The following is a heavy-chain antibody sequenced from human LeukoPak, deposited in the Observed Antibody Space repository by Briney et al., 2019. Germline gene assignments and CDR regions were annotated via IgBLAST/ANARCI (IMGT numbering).Heavy chain of an antibody. CDR1: GFTFSSYW. V-gene: IGHV3-7*01. CDR3: ARDGGYSYGSDY. Sequence: PGGSLRLSCAASGFTFSSYWMSWVRQAPGKGVGWVANINQDGIDKYYVHSLKGRFTISRDNAKTSLYLQMNRLGAEDTAVYYCARDGGYSYGSDYWGQGTLVTVSS. D-gene: IGHD5-18*01. J-gene: IGHJ4*02. CDR2: INQDGIDK.